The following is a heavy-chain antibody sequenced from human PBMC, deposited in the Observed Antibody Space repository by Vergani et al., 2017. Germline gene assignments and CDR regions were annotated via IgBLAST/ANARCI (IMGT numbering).Heavy chain of an antibody. CDR1: GYTFTSYY. CDR3: ARDGQVSPYIGGMDV. Sequence: QVQVVQSGAEVKKPGASVKVSCKASGYTFTSYYMHWVRQAPGQGLEWMGIINPSGGSTTYAQKFQGRVTMTRDTSTSTVYMELSSLRSEDTAWYYCARDGQVSPYIGGMDVWGQGTTVTVSS. D-gene: IGHD2-15*01. V-gene: IGHV1-46*03. CDR2: INPSGGST. J-gene: IGHJ6*02.